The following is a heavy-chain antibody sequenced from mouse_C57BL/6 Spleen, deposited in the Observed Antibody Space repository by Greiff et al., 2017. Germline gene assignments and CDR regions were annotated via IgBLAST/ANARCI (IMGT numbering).Heavy chain of an antibody. Sequence: VKLQQPGAELVKPGASVKMSCKASGYTFTSYWITWVKQRPGQGLEWIGDIYPGSGSTNYNEKFKSKATLTVDTSSSTAYMQLSSLTSEDSAVYYCARSRYYGSSLYYFDYWGQGTTLTVSS. CDR2: IYPGSGST. CDR3: ARSRYYGSSLYYFDY. D-gene: IGHD1-1*01. J-gene: IGHJ2*01. CDR1: GYTFTSYW. V-gene: IGHV1-55*01.